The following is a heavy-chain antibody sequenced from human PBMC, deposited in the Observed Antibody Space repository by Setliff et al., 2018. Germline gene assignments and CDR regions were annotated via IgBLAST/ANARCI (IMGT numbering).Heavy chain of an antibody. J-gene: IGHJ4*02. CDR3: ASAEYTDYYFDY. D-gene: IGHD1-1*01. CDR1: GGSISSGDYY. V-gene: IGHV4-30-4*08. Sequence: SETLSLTCTVSGGSISSGDYYWSWVRQPPGKGLEWIGYIYYSGSTYYNPSLKSRVTISVDTSKNQFSLKLSSVTAADTAVYYCASAEYTDYYFDYWGQGTLVTVSS. CDR2: IYYSGST.